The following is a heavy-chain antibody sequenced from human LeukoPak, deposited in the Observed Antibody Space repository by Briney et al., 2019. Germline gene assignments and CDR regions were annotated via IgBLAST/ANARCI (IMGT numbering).Heavy chain of an antibody. CDR2: IYYSGST. V-gene: IGHV4-59*01. Sequence: SETLSLTCTVSGGSISSYYWNWIRQPPGKGLEWIGYIYYSGSTNYNPSLKSRVTISVDTSKNQFSLNLTSVTAADTAVYYCARDLWGSGIDNWGQGTLVTVSS. CDR1: GGSISSYY. J-gene: IGHJ4*02. CDR3: ARDLWGSGIDN. D-gene: IGHD3-10*01.